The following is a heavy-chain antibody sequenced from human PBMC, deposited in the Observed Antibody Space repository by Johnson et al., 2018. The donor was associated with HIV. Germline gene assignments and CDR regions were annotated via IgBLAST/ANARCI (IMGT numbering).Heavy chain of an antibody. V-gene: IGHV3-30*18. Sequence: QVQLVESGGGLIQPGGSLRLSCAASGFTVSSNYMSWVRQAPGKGLEWVAVISYDGSNKYYADSVKGRFTISRDNSKNTLYLQMNSLRAEDTAMYYCAKSESGWYPIRAFDIWGQGTMVTVSS. D-gene: IGHD6-19*01. CDR1: GFTVSSNY. J-gene: IGHJ3*02. CDR2: ISYDGSNK. CDR3: AKSESGWYPIRAFDI.